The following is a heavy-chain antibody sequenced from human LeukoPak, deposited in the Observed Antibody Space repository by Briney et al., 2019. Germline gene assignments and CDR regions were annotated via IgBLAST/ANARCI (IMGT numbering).Heavy chain of an antibody. CDR2: IKPDGSEK. V-gene: IGHV3-7*01. CDR1: EFIFSNYW. Sequence: GGSLRLSCAAPEFIFSNYWMSWVRQAPGKGLEWVANIKPDGSEKNYVDSVRGRFTISRDNAKGSVFLQMNSLRAEDTAVYYCARRGYTFDYWGLGTLVTVSS. CDR3: ARRGYTFDY. J-gene: IGHJ4*02. D-gene: IGHD5-24*01.